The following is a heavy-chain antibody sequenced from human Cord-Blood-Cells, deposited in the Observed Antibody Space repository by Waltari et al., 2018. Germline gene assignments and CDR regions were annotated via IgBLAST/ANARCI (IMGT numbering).Heavy chain of an antibody. V-gene: IGHV4-31*03. Sequence: QVQLQESRPGLVKPSQPLSLTCTVSGGSITSCGYSWSCIRRHPGKGLEWYGYIYYSGSTYYNPSLKSRVTISVDTSKNQFSLKLSSVTAADTAVYYCATGASPLAAADVWGQGTLVTVSS. CDR3: ATGASPLAAADV. D-gene: IGHD6-13*01. CDR2: IYYSGST. CDR1: GGSITSCGYS. J-gene: IGHJ4*02.